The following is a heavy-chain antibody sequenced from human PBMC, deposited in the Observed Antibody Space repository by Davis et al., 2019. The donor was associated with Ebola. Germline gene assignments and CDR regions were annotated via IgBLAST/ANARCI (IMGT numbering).Heavy chain of an antibody. V-gene: IGHV3-48*04. CDR2: ISFNSGSI. D-gene: IGHD3-10*01. Sequence: PGGSLRLSCEASGFSFNNYNMNWVRQAPGKGLEWVSYISFNSGSIYYADSVKGRFTISRDNAKNSLYLQMNSLRAEDTAVYYCATQGYYARVDYWGQGTLVTVSS. J-gene: IGHJ4*02. CDR1: GFSFNNYN. CDR3: ATQGYYARVDY.